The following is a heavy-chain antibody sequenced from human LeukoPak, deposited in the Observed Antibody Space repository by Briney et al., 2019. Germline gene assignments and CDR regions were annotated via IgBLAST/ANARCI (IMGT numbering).Heavy chain of an antibody. D-gene: IGHD6-19*01. CDR3: ARPRRIAVAVDY. J-gene: IGHJ4*02. V-gene: IGHV4-39*01. Sequence: SENLSLTCTVSGGSISSSSYYWGWIRQPPGKGLEWIGSIYYSGSTYYNPSLKSRVTISVDTSKNQFSLKLSSVTAADTAVYYCARPRRIAVAVDYWGQGTLVTVSS. CDR1: GGSISSSSYY. CDR2: IYYSGST.